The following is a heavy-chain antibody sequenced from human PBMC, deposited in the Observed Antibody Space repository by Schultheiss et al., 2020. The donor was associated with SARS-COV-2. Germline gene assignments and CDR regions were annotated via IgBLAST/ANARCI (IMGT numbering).Heavy chain of an antibody. J-gene: IGHJ6*02. Sequence: GESLKISCAASGFTFSSYSMNWVRQAPGKGLEWVVVISYDGSNKYYADSVKGRFTISRDNSKNTLYLQMNSLRAEDTAVYYCARGSPIYYYYYGMDVWGQGTTVTVSS. CDR1: GFTFSSYS. CDR2: ISYDGSNK. CDR3: ARGSPIYYYYYGMDV. V-gene: IGHV3-30*05.